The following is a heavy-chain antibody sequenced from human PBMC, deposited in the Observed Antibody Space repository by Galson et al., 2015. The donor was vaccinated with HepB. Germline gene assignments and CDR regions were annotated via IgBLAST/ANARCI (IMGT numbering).Heavy chain of an antibody. J-gene: IGHJ6*02. CDR1: GFSLSDYY. Sequence: SLRLSCAVSGFSLSDYYMSWIRQAPGKGLECVPYISNSGRTKYYADSVKGRFTISRDNAQNSLYLQLNSLGAEDTAVYYCARVQGDKRVTDFYGMDVWGQGTTVIVSS. CDR3: ARVQGDKRVTDFYGMDV. CDR2: ISNSGRTK. V-gene: IGHV3-11*01. D-gene: IGHD2-21*02.